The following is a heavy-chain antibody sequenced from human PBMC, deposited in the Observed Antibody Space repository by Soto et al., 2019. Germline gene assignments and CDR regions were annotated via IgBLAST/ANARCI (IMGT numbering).Heavy chain of an antibody. CDR1: GVSITNTSYY. CDR3: ARHGSY. CDR2: IYFSGST. V-gene: IGHV4-39*01. J-gene: IGHJ4*02. Sequence: QLQLQESGPGLVKPSETLSLTCTVSGVSITNTSYYWGWIRQPPGKVLEWIGTIYFSGSTFYNPSPKSRLTVSVDTSKNHCSLRLSSVTAADTAVYYCARHGSYWGQGTLVAVSS.